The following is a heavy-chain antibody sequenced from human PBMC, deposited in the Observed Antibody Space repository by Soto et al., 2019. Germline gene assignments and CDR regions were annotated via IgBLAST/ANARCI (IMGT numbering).Heavy chain of an antibody. V-gene: IGHV3-49*03. D-gene: IGHD2-8*01. J-gene: IGHJ6*02. Sequence: GRAVRLSGAACGGTVGGYGRSWFRQDKGKGLEWVGFIRSKAYGGTTEYAASVKGRFTISRDDSKSIAYLQMNSLKTEDTAVYYCTRDSPWVSAMAVLGHGTTVPVSS. CDR1: GGTVGGYG. CDR3: TRDSPWVSAMAV. CDR2: IRSKAYGGTT.